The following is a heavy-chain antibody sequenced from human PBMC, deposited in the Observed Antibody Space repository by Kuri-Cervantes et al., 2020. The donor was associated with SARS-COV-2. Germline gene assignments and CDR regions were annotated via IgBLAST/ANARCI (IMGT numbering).Heavy chain of an antibody. J-gene: IGHJ2*01. CDR2: ISASSAYI. CDR1: GFTLSSHN. CDR3: ARDLGSGFKQYWYFDL. Sequence: GGSLRLSCSASGFTLSSHNMIWVRQAPGKGLEWVSAISASSAYIYYADSMKGRFTISRDNAKNSLYLQFNSLRAEDTAMYYCARDLGSGFKQYWYFDLWGRGTLV. V-gene: IGHV3-21*01.